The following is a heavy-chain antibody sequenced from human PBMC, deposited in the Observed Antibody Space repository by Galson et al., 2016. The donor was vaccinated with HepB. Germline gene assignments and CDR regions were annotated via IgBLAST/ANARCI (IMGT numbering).Heavy chain of an antibody. CDR3: ARDSGYNEHGGFDN. J-gene: IGHJ4*02. D-gene: IGHD5-12*01. V-gene: IGHV3-66*01. CDR2: IFSGGTA. Sequence: SLRLSCAASGFSVSTTYMAWVRQSPGQGLESLSAIFSGGTAFYADSLMGRFTISRDSSSNTLYLQMRSLRAEDTAVYYCARDSGYNEHGGFDNWGQGTLVTVSS. CDR1: GFSVSTTY.